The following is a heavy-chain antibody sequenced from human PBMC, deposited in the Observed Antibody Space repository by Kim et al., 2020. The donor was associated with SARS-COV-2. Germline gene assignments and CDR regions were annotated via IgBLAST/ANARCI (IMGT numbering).Heavy chain of an antibody. D-gene: IGHD4-17*01. Sequence: QKLQGRVTMTTDTSTSTAYMELGSLRSDDTAVYYCARDLADYGDYNWFDPWGQGTLVTVSS. V-gene: IGHV1-18*01. CDR3: ARDLADYGDYNWFDP. J-gene: IGHJ5*02.